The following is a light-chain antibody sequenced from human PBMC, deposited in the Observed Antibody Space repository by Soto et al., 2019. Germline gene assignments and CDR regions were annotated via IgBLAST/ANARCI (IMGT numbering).Light chain of an antibody. CDR2: GAS. Sequence: EIVMTQSPATLSVSPGERATLSCRASQSVSSNLAGYQQKPGQAPRLLIYGASTRATGIPARFSGSGSGTEFTLTISSLQSEEFAVYYCQQYNNWLPYTFGQGTKLEIK. CDR3: QQYNNWLPYT. V-gene: IGKV3-15*01. CDR1: QSVSSN. J-gene: IGKJ2*01.